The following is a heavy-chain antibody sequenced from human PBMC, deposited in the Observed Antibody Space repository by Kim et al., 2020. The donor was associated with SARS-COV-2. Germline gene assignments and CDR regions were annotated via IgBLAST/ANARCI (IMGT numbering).Heavy chain of an antibody. CDR2: IKSKTDGGTT. CDR3: TTGRLRLLYYYGMDV. V-gene: IGHV3-15*01. Sequence: GGSLRLSCAASGFTFSNAWMSWVRQAPGKGLEWVGRIKSKTDGGTTDYAAPVKGRFTISRDDSKNTLYLQMNSLKTEDTAVYYCTTGRLRLLYYYGMDVWGQGTTVTVSS. D-gene: IGHD5-12*01. J-gene: IGHJ6*02. CDR1: GFTFSNAW.